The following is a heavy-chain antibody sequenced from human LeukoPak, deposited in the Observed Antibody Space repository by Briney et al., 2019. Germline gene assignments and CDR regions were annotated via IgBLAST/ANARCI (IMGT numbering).Heavy chain of an antibody. J-gene: IGHJ6*02. CDR1: GFTFRSYD. Sequence: GGSLRLSCAASGFTFRSYDMNWVRQAPGKGLEWVSYISSSGTTIYYADSVKGRFTISRDNAKNSLYLQMSSLRAEDTAVYYCAKALATRHMDAWGQGTTVTVSS. V-gene: IGHV3-48*03. CDR3: AKALATRHMDA. CDR2: ISSSGTTI.